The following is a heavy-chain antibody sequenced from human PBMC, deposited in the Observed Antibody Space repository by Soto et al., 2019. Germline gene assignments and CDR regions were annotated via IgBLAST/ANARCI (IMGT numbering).Heavy chain of an antibody. J-gene: IGHJ4*02. V-gene: IGHV3-23*01. CDR1: GFTFSSYA. D-gene: IGHD1-7*01. CDR2: ISGSGGKT. Sequence: GGSLRLSCTDSGFTFSSYALSWVRQAPGKGLEWVSAISGSGGKTYYADSVKGRFTISRDNSKNTLYLQMNSLRAEDTAVYYCAKDRAGTTAFDYWGQGTLVTVSS. CDR3: AKDRAGTTAFDY.